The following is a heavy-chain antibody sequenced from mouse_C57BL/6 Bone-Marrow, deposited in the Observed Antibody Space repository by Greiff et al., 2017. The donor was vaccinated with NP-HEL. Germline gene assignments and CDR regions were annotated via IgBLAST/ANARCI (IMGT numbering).Heavy chain of an antibody. J-gene: IGHJ1*03. D-gene: IGHD1-1*01. Sequence: VQLQQSGAELARPGASVKLSCKASGYTFTSYGISWVKQRTGQGLEWIGEIYPRSGNTYYNEKFKGKATLTADQSSSTPYMELRSLTSEESAVYFCARKYYGRSYWYFDVWGTGTTVTVSS. CDR1: GYTFTSYG. CDR2: IYPRSGNT. CDR3: ARKYYGRSYWYFDV. V-gene: IGHV1-81*01.